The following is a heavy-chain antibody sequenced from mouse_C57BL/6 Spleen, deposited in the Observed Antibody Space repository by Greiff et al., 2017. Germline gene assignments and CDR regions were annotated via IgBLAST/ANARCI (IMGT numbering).Heavy chain of an antibody. D-gene: IGHD1-1*01. CDR3: ARDYYGRRVCDV. CDR1: GYTFTSYW. CDR2: INPSNGGT. Sequence: VQLQQPGTELVKPGASVKLSCKASGYTFTSYWMHWVKQRPGQGLAWIGNINPSNGGTNYNEKFKSKATLTVDKSSSTASMQLSSLTSADSAVYYCARDYYGRRVCDVWGTGTTVTVSS. V-gene: IGHV1-53*01. J-gene: IGHJ1*03.